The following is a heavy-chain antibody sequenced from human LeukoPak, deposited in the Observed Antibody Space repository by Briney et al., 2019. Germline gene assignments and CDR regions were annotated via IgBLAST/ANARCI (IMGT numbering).Heavy chain of an antibody. J-gene: IGHJ4*02. CDR3: ARVNLGQGITMIVVSKKDYFDY. V-gene: IGHV4-59*08. Sequence: SETLSLTCTVSGGSISSYYWSWIRQPPGKGLEWIGYIYYSGSTNYNPSLKSRVTISVDTSKNQFSLKLSSVTAADTAVYYCARVNLGQGITMIVVSKKDYFDYWGQGTLVTVSS. CDR2: IYYSGST. D-gene: IGHD3-22*01. CDR1: GGSISSYY.